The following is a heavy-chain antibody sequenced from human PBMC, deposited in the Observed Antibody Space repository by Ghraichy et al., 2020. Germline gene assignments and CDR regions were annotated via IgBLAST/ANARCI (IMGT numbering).Heavy chain of an antibody. Sequence: ASVKVSCKVSGYTLTELSMHWVRQAPGKGLEWMGGFDPEDGETIYAQKFQGRVTMTEDTSTDTAYMELSSLRSEDTAVYYCATSSMVRGVMTYWGQGTLVTVSS. CDR3: ATSSMVRGVMTY. V-gene: IGHV1-24*01. J-gene: IGHJ4*02. CDR1: GYTLTELS. CDR2: FDPEDGET. D-gene: IGHD3-10*01.